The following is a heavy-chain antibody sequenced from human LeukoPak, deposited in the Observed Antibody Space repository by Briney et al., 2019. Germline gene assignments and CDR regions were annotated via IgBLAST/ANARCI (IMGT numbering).Heavy chain of an antibody. V-gene: IGHV3-30-3*02. J-gene: IGHJ4*02. CDR3: AKIRSTSCYTLDY. D-gene: IGHD2-2*02. CDR1: GFTFSSYA. Sequence: GGSLRLSCAASGFTFSSYAMHWVRQAPGKGLEWVAVISYDGSNKYYADSVKGRFTISRDNSKNTLYLQMNSLRAEDTAVYYCAKIRSTSCYTLDYWGQGTLVTVSS. CDR2: ISYDGSNK.